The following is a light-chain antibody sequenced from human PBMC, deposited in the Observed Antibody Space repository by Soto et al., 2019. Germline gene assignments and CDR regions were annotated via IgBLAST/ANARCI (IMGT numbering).Light chain of an antibody. J-gene: IGKJ1*01. CDR1: QSVSSY. CDR2: DAS. V-gene: IGKV3-15*01. Sequence: EKVMTQSPATLSVSPGERATLSCRASQSVSSYLAWYQQKPGQAPRLLIYDASTRATGVPAGFSGSGSGTEFTLTISSLQSEDLAVYYCQQYDDWPETFGQGTKV. CDR3: QQYDDWPET.